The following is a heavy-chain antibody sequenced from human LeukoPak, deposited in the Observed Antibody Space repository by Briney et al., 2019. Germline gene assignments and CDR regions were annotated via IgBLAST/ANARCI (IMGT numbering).Heavy chain of an antibody. D-gene: IGHD3-3*01. CDR2: IYYSGST. CDR3: ARVAYYDFWSGYRNPINWFDP. J-gene: IGHJ5*02. V-gene: IGHV4-59*12. Sequence: SETLSLTCTVSGGPISSDYWSWIRQPPGKGLEWIGYIYYSGSTYYNPSLKSRVTISVDTSKNQFSLKLSSVTAADTAVYYCARVAYYDFWSGYRNPINWFDPWGQGTLVTVSS. CDR1: GGPISSDY.